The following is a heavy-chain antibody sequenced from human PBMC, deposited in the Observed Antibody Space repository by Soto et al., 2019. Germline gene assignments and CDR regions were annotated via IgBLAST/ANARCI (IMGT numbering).Heavy chain of an antibody. D-gene: IGHD6-6*01. CDR2: INHSGST. V-gene: IGHV4-34*01. J-gene: IGHJ6*03. Sequence: SETLSLTCAVYGGSFSGYYWSWIRQPPGKGLEWIGEINHSGSTNYNPSLKSRVTISVDTSKNQFSLKLSSVTAADTAVYYCARGFRYSSSWVIDYYSYMDVWGKGTTVTVSS. CDR1: GGSFSGYY. CDR3: ARGFRYSSSWVIDYYSYMDV.